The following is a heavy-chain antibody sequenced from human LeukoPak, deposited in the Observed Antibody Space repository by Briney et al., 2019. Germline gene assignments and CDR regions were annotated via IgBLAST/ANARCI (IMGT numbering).Heavy chain of an antibody. Sequence: SETLSLTCAVYGGSLSGYYWSWIRQPPGKGLEWSGEINHSGSTNYNPSLKSRVTISVDTSKNQFSLKLSSVTAADTAVYYCAREYGSGSYYYYYYYGMDVWGQGTTVTVSS. CDR2: INHSGST. V-gene: IGHV4-34*01. CDR1: GGSLSGYY. CDR3: AREYGSGSYYYYYYYGMDV. D-gene: IGHD3-10*01. J-gene: IGHJ6*02.